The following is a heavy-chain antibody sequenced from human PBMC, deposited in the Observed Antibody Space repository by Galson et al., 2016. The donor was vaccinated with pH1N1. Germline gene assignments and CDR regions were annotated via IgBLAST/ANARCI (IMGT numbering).Heavy chain of an antibody. CDR2: ISPVFGTK. D-gene: IGHD5-12*01. J-gene: IGHJ6*02. CDR1: GGTFSSYT. CDR3: AKSYNGYDRHYYSGMDV. V-gene: IGHV1-69*13. Sequence: SVKVSCKASGGTFSSYTFSWMRQAPGQGLEWMGGISPVFGTKNYAQKFQGRVTVSADESTSTAYMELSSLRSEDTAVYYCAKSYNGYDRHYYSGMDVWGQGTTVTVSS.